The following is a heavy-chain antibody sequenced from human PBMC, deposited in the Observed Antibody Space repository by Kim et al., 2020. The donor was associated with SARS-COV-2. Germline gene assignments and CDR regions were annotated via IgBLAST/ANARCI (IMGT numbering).Heavy chain of an antibody. CDR3: AREGSSGWSPH. V-gene: IGHV3-30-3*01. D-gene: IGHD6-19*01. CDR1: GFTFSSYP. Sequence: GGSLRLSCAASGFTFSSYPMHWVRQPPGKGLEWVAILSYDGSTKHYADFVKGRFTISRDNSKNTLFLQMNSLTPEDTAVYYCAREGSSGWSPHWGQGSLVTVSS. J-gene: IGHJ4*02. CDR2: LSYDGSTK.